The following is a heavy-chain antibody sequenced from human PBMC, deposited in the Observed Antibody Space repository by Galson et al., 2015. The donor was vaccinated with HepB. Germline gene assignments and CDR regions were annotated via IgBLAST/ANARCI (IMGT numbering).Heavy chain of an antibody. V-gene: IGHV3-64*01. D-gene: IGHD3-16*02. J-gene: IGHJ4*02. CDR3: ARGKGRLGELSQ. Sequence: SLRLSCAASGFTFSSYAMHWVRQAPGKGLEYVSAISSNGGSTYYANSVKGRFTISRDNSKNTLYLQMGSLRAEDMAVYYCARGKGRLGELSQWGQGTLVTVSS. CDR1: GFTFSSYA. CDR2: ISSNGGST.